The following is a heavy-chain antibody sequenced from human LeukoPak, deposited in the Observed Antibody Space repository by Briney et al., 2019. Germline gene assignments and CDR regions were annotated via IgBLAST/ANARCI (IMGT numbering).Heavy chain of an antibody. Sequence: PSETLSLTCTVSGDSVSGYYWSWIRQPPGKGLEWIGYFYYSGSTNYNPSLKSRVTISVDTSKNQFSLKLRSVTAADTAVYYCAKGGTNWFDPWGQGTLVTVSS. CDR3: AKGGTNWFDP. D-gene: IGHD1-26*01. V-gene: IGHV4-59*02. J-gene: IGHJ5*02. CDR1: GDSVSGYY. CDR2: FYYSGST.